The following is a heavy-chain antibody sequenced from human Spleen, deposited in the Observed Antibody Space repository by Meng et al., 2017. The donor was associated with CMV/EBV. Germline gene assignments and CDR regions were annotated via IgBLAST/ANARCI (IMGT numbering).Heavy chain of an antibody. CDR1: EYSSTSYW. CDR2: IYPGDADT. D-gene: IGHD1-20*01. CDR3: ARQRGNWNDGWEY. Sequence: KGAEYSSTSYWSGWVRQMPGKGLEWMGIIYPGDADTRYSPSFQGQVTISADKSISTDYLQWSSLKASDTAMYYCARQRGNWNDGWEYWGQGTLVTVSS. V-gene: IGHV5-51*01. J-gene: IGHJ4*02.